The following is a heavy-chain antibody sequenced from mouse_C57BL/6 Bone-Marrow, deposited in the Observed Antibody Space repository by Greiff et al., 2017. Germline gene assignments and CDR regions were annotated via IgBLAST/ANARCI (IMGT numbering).Heavy chain of an antibody. J-gene: IGHJ3*01. D-gene: IGHD4-1*01. CDR3: ARRTGTGGAWFAY. Sequence: EVKLMESGRGLVKPGGSLKLSCAASGFTFSDYGMHWVRRAPEKGLEWVAYISSGSSTIYYADTVKGRFTISRDNAKNTLFLQMTSLRSEDTAMYYCARRTGTGGAWFAYWGQGTLVTVSA. CDR2: ISSGSSTI. V-gene: IGHV5-17*01. CDR1: GFTFSDYG.